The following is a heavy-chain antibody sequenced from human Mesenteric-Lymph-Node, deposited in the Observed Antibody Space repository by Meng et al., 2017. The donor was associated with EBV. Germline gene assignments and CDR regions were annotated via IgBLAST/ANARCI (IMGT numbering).Heavy chain of an antibody. Sequence: EVQLVEPGGGLVKPGGSLSLSGVASGCTFNTSTLNWVRQAPGKGMEWLSAISASSGNIYYTDSVKGRFTVSRDNAKNSLYVQMNSLRAEDTAIYYCASKDYDDYYFDFWGQGTLVNRLL. CDR1: GCTFNTST. J-gene: IGHJ4*02. CDR3: ASKDYDDYYFDF. V-gene: IGHV3-21*01. CDR2: ISASSGNI. D-gene: IGHD4-17*01.